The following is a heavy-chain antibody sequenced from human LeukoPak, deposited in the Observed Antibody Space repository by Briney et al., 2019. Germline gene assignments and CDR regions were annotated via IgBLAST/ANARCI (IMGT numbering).Heavy chain of an antibody. V-gene: IGHV4-59*01. CDR2: IYYSGST. Sequence: SETLSLTCTVSGGSISSYYWSLIRQPPGKGLEWIGYIYYSGSTNYNPSLKSRVTISVDTSKNQFSLKLSSVTAADTAVYYCARSKVGFLFDYGGQGTLVTVSS. CDR3: ARSKVGFLFDY. J-gene: IGHJ4*02. D-gene: IGHD3-10*01. CDR1: GGSISSYY.